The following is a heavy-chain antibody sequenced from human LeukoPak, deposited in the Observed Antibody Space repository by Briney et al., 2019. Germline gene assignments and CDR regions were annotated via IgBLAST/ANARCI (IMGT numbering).Heavy chain of an antibody. J-gene: IGHJ6*03. CDR3: ARDVVTVTTYSYYYYYMDV. CDR2: ISSSSSTI. CDR1: GFTFSSYS. V-gene: IGHV3-48*04. Sequence: PGGSLRLSCAASGFTFSSYSMNWVRQAPGKGLEWVSYISSSSSTIYYADSVKGRFTISRDNAKNSLYLQMNSLRAEDTAVYYCARDVVTVTTYSYYYYYMDVWGKGTTVTVSS. D-gene: IGHD4-11*01.